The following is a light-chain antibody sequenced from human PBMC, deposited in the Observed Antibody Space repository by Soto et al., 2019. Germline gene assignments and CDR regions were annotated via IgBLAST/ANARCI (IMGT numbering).Light chain of an antibody. V-gene: IGLV2-14*01. J-gene: IGLJ3*02. Sequence: QSVLTQPASVSGSPGQSITISCTGTSSDIGDYNLVSWFQQHPGKAPKLIIYDASNRPSGVSNRFSGSKSGNTASLTISGLQAEDEADYYCTSYTRITNIEVFGGGTKLTVL. CDR2: DAS. CDR3: TSYTRITNIEV. CDR1: SSDIGDYNL.